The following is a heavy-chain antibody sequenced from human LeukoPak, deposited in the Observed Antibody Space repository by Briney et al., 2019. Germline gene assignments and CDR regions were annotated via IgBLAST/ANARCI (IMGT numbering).Heavy chain of an antibody. Sequence: GASVKVSCKASGYTFTGYYMHWVRQAPGQGLEWMGWINPNSGGTNYAQKLQGRVTMTTDTSTSTAYMELRSLRSDDTAVYYCARVTYYYDSSGYYDFDYWGQGTLVTVSS. V-gene: IGHV1-2*02. CDR3: ARVTYYYDSSGYYDFDY. CDR2: INPNSGGT. J-gene: IGHJ4*02. D-gene: IGHD3-22*01. CDR1: GYTFTGYY.